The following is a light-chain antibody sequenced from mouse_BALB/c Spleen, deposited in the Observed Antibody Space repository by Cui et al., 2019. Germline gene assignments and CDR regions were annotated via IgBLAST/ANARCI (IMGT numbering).Light chain of an antibody. CDR3: QQWSSNPLT. CDR2: LTS. J-gene: IGKJ5*01. V-gene: IGKV4-68*01. Sequence: QIVLTQSPALMSASPGEKVTMTCSASSSVSYMYWYQQKPRSSPKPWIYLTSNVASGVPARFSGSGSGTSYSLTISSMEAEDAATYYCQQWSSNPLTFGAGTKLELK. CDR1: SSVSY.